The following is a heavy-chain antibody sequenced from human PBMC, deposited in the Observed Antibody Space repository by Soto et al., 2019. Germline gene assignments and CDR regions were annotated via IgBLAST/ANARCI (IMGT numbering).Heavy chain of an antibody. Sequence: GASVKVSCKASGYTFTSYTIHWIRQAPGQRLEWMGWISGGSGNTKYSQKFQDRVTITRDTSASTAYVELSNLRSEDTAVYYCARDPVLDYWGQGTPVTVSS. D-gene: IGHD4-17*01. CDR3: ARDPVLDY. J-gene: IGHJ4*02. CDR1: GYTFTSYT. V-gene: IGHV1-3*01. CDR2: ISGGSGNT.